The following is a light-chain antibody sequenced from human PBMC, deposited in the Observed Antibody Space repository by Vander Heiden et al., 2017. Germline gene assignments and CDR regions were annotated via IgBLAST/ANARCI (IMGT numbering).Light chain of an antibody. J-gene: IGKJ1*01. CDR2: WES. CDR3: HQYFNTPRS. V-gene: IGKV4-1*01. Sequence: IVMTQSPEPLAVSLGEQATIHCKSSPSLLYRSNNKNYLAWYQQKPGQPPKLLIYWESTWESGVPDRFSGSGSGTDFTLTISSLQAEDVAVYFCHQYFNTPRSFGQGTKVEIK. CDR1: PSLLYRSNNKNY.